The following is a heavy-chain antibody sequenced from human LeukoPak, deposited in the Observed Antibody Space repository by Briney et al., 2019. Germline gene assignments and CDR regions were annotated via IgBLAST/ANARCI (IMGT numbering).Heavy chain of an antibody. CDR1: GFTFSSYA. Sequence: PGGSLRLSCAASGFTFSSYAMSWVRQAPGKGLEWGSSICSSSSYIYYADSVKGRFTISRDDAKNSLYLQMSSLRAEDTAVYYCARDGCSSTSCRAATRYYYGMDVWGQGTTVTVSS. CDR2: ICSSSSYI. D-gene: IGHD2-2*01. CDR3: ARDGCSSTSCRAATRYYYGMDV. J-gene: IGHJ6*02. V-gene: IGHV3-21*01.